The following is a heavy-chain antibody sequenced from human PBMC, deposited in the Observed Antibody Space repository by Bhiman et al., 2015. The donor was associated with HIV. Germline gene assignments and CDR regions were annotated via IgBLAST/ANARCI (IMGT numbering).Heavy chain of an antibody. D-gene: IGHD4-17*01. CDR1: GFTFSSYW. V-gene: IGHV3-7*01. J-gene: IGHJ6*02. CDR3: ARDLADYGDYAYELGV. CDR2: IKQDGSEK. Sequence: EVQLVESGGGLVQPGGSLRLSCAASGFTFSSYWMSWVRQAPGKGLEWVANIKQDGSEKYYVDSVKGRFTISRDNAKNSLYLQMNSLRAEDTAVYYCARDLADYGDYAYELGVWGQGTTVTVSS.